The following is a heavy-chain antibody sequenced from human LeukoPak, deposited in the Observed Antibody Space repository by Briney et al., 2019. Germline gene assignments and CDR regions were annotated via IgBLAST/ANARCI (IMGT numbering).Heavy chain of an antibody. CDR2: ISGSGGST. D-gene: IGHD2-2*01. J-gene: IGHJ4*02. Sequence: GGSLRLSCAASGFTFSSYAMSWVRQAPGKGLEWVSAISGSGGSTYYADSVKGRFTISRDNSKNTPYLQVNSLRAEDTAVYYCAKDSGSSFHEYLTDYWGQGTLVTVSS. CDR3: AKDSGSSFHEYLTDY. V-gene: IGHV3-23*01. CDR1: GFTFSSYA.